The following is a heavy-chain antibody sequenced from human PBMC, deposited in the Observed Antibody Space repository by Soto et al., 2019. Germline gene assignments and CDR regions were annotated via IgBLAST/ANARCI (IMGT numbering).Heavy chain of an antibody. CDR2: GSNSGTT. D-gene: IGHD4-17*01. Sequence: QVQLQESGPGLVKPSETLSLTCSVSGVSVSSGWFYWAWIRQPPGKGLEWIGFGSNSGTTNNKPTLKSRVTISVDTSRSQISLKVNSLTAADTAVYYCARGATVTQYDYWGQGTQVTVSS. CDR3: ARGATVTQYDY. V-gene: IGHV4-61*01. CDR1: GVSVSSGWFY. J-gene: IGHJ4*02.